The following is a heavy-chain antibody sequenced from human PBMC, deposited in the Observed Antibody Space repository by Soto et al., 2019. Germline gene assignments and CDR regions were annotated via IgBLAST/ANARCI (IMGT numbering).Heavy chain of an antibody. J-gene: IGHJ5*02. CDR1: GFTFSSYA. CDR3: AKDLLAAAAGTEPNWFDP. Sequence: EVQLLESGGGLVQPGGSLRLSCAASGFTFSSYAMSWVRQAPGKGLEWVSAISGSGGSTYYADSVKGRFTISRDNSKNTLYLQMNSLRAEDTAVYYCAKDLLAAAAGTEPNWFDPWGQGTLVTVSS. CDR2: ISGSGGST. V-gene: IGHV3-23*01. D-gene: IGHD6-13*01.